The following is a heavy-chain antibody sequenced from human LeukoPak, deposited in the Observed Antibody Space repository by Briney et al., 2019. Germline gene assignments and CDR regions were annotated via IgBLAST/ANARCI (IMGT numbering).Heavy chain of an antibody. CDR3: ARYRRRYCSSTSCYWGDWFDP. CDR2: INHSGST. J-gene: IGHJ5*02. V-gene: IGHV4-34*01. CDR1: GGSISSYY. D-gene: IGHD2-2*01. Sequence: SETLSLTCTVSGGSISSYYWSWIRQPPGKGLEWIGEINHSGSTNYNPSLKSRVTISVDTSKNQFSLKLSSVTAADTAVYYCARYRRRYCSSTSCYWGDWFDPWGQGTLVTVSS.